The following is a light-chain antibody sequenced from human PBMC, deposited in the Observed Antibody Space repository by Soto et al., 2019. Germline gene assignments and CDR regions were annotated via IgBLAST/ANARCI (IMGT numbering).Light chain of an antibody. CDR1: QSLSRW. Sequence: DIQMTQSPSTLSASVGDRVTITCRASQSLSRWLAWYQQKPGQAPKLLIYDASTLESGVPSRFSGSGSGTEFTLTISWLQPDDFATYYCQHYGTFGQGTKLEIK. V-gene: IGKV1-5*01. J-gene: IGKJ2*02. CDR3: QHYGT. CDR2: DAS.